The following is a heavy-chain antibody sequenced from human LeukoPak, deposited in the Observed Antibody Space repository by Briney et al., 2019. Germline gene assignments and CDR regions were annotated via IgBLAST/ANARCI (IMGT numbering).Heavy chain of an antibody. V-gene: IGHV1-69*04. CDR2: IIPILGIA. D-gene: IGHD3-16*02. Sequence: ASVTVSCKASGGTFIIYAISWVRQAPGQGLEWMGRIIPILGIANYAQKFQGRVTITADKSTSTAYMELSSLRSEDTAVYYCAREVIPNWFDPWGQGTLVTVSS. J-gene: IGHJ5*02. CDR1: GGTFIIYA. CDR3: AREVIPNWFDP.